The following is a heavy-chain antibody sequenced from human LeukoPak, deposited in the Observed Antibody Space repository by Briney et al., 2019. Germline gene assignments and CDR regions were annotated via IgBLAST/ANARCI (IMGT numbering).Heavy chain of an antibody. D-gene: IGHD3-22*01. Sequence: SQTLSLTCTVSGGSISSGDYYWSWIRQPPGKGLEWIGYMYYSGSTYYNPSLKSRVTISLDTSKNQFTLKLSSVTAADTAVYYCARPYYYDSRIDPWGQGTLVTVSS. J-gene: IGHJ5*02. CDR2: MYYSGST. CDR1: GGSISSGDYY. V-gene: IGHV4-30-4*01. CDR3: ARPYYYDSRIDP.